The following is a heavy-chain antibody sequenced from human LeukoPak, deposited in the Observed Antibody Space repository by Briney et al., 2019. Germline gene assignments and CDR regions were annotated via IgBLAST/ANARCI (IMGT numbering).Heavy chain of an antibody. CDR3: ARAVEMATIGWYFDL. CDR2: IYYSGST. Sequence: SETLSLTCTVSGGSISSYYWSWIRQPPGKGLEWIGYIYYSGSTNYNPSLKSRVTISVDTSKNQFSLKLSSVTAADTAVYYCARAVEMATIGWYFDLWGRGTQVTVSS. V-gene: IGHV4-59*08. D-gene: IGHD5-24*01. J-gene: IGHJ2*01. CDR1: GGSISSYY.